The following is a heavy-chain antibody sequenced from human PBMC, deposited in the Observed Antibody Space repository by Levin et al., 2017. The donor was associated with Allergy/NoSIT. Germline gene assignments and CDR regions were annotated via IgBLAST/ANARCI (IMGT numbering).Heavy chain of an antibody. Sequence: LSLTCAASGFTFSSYWMSWVRQAPGKGLEWVANIKQDGTEMFYADPVKGRFTVSKDNAKNLVFLRMTGLSPEDTAIYYCARNWRSAFDIWGQGTLVTVSS. V-gene: IGHV3-7*04. CDR1: GFTFSSYW. D-gene: IGHD2-8*02. J-gene: IGHJ3*02. CDR3: ARNWRSAFDI. CDR2: IKQDGTEM.